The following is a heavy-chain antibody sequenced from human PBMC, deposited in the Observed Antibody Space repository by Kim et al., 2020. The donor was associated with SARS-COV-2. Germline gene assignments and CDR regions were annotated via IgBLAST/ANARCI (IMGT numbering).Heavy chain of an antibody. CDR1: GYTFTSYA. V-gene: IGHV1-3*01. CDR2: INAGNGNT. Sequence: ASVKVSCKASGYTFTSYAMHWVRQAPGQRLEWMGWINAGNGNTKYSQKFQGRVTITRNTSASTAYMDLANLRSEDTAVYYCPTDKTPLAYCGGDCKTPLDYWGQGTLVTVSS. CDR3: PTDKTPLAYCGGDCKTPLDY. J-gene: IGHJ4*02. D-gene: IGHD2-21*01.